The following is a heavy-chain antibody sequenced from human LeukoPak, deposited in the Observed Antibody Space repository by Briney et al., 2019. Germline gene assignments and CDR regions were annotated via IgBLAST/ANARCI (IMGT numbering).Heavy chain of an antibody. D-gene: IGHD6-19*01. CDR1: GGSISSGSYY. J-gene: IGHJ5*02. CDR2: IYTSGST. CDR3: ARGPRSIAVAGREAHWFDP. V-gene: IGHV4-61*02. Sequence: SETLSLTCTVSGGSISSGSYYWSWIRQPAGKGLEWIGRIYTSGSTNYNPSLKSRVTISVDTSKNQFSLKLSSVTAADTAVYYCARGPRSIAVAGREAHWFDPWGQGTLVTVSS.